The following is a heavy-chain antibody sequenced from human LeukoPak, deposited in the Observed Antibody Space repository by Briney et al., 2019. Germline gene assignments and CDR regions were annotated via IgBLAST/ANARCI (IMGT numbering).Heavy chain of an antibody. CDR1: GGSISSGDYY. J-gene: IGHJ1*01. CDR2: IYYSGST. CDR3: ARGGPRITIFGAPIGYFQH. Sequence: SETLSLTCTVSGGSISSGDYYWSWIRQPPGKGLEWIGYIYYSGSTYYNPSLKSRVTISVDTSKNQFSLKLSSVTAADTAVYYCARGGPRITIFGAPIGYFQHWGQGTLVTVSS. V-gene: IGHV4-30-4*01. D-gene: IGHD3-3*01.